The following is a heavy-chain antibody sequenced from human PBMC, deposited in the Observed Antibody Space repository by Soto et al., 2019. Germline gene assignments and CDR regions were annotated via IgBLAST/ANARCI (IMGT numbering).Heavy chain of an antibody. CDR1: GGSIRSYY. Sequence: SETLSLTCTVSGGSIRSYYWSWIRQPPGKGLEWIGYIYYSGNTNYNPSLKSRVTISVDTSKNQFSLKLRSATAADTAVYYCARQTAPLDYGETAYYFDYWGQGTLVTVSS. D-gene: IGHD4-17*01. J-gene: IGHJ4*02. CDR2: IYYSGNT. V-gene: IGHV4-59*08. CDR3: ARQTAPLDYGETAYYFDY.